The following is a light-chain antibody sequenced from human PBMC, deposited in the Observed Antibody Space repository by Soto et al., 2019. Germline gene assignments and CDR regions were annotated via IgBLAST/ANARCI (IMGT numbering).Light chain of an antibody. V-gene: IGLV2-23*02. CDR1: NSDVGNYNH. Sequence: QSVLTQPASVSGSPGQSITISCTGTNSDVGNYNHVSWYQQHPGKAPKLMIYEVSERPSGASNRFSGSKSGNTASLTISGLQAEDEADYYCCSFARSSTWIFGGGTKLTVL. J-gene: IGLJ2*01. CDR3: CSFARSSTWI. CDR2: EVS.